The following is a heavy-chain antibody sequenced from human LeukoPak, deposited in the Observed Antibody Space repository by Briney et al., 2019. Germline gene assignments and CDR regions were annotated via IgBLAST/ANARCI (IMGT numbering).Heavy chain of an antibody. D-gene: IGHD2-2*01. CDR3: ARGLGYCSRTSCYPDY. J-gene: IGHJ4*02. CDR1: GFTFSTYA. CDR2: ISGSGDTT. V-gene: IGHV3-64*01. Sequence: GGSLRLSCAASGFTFSTYAMFWVRQVPGKGLEYVSAISGSGDTTYYANSVKGRFTISRDNSKNTLYLQMGSLRAEDMAVYYCARGLGYCSRTSCYPDYWGQGTLVTVSS.